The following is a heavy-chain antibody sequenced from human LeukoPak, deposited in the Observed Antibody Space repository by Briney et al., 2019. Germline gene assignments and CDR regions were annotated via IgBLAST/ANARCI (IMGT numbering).Heavy chain of an antibody. CDR1: GYTFISYN. CDR3: AKVAVPGYDILTGYWLS. V-gene: IGHV1-46*01. CDR2: INPSGGST. Sequence: ASVKVSCKASGYTFISYNMHWVRQAPGQGLEWMGIINPSGGSTNYAQKFQGRVTMTRDTSTSTVYMELSSLRSEDTAVYYCAKVAVPGYDILTGYWLSWGQGTLVTVSS. D-gene: IGHD3-9*01. J-gene: IGHJ4*02.